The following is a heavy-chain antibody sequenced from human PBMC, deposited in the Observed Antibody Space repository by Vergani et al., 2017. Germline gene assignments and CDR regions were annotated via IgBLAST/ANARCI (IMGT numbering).Heavy chain of an antibody. V-gene: IGHV1-2*02. CDR1: GYTFTGYY. CDR2: INPNSGDT. Sequence: QVQLVQSGAEVKKPGASVKVSCKASGYTFTGYYMHWVRQAPGQGLEWMVWINPNSGDTNYAQKFQGRVTMTRDTSISTAYMELSRLRSDDTAVYYCARDTVKRSGCIYWGQGTLVTVSS. J-gene: IGHJ4*02. CDR3: ARDTVKRSGCIY. D-gene: IGHD6-19*01.